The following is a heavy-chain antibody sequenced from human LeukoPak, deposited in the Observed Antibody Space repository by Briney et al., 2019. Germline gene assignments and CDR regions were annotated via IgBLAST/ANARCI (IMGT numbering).Heavy chain of an antibody. V-gene: IGHV1-18*04. J-gene: IGHJ4*02. Sequence: ASVKVSCEASGYTFTSYGISWVRQAPGQGLEWMGWISAYNGNTNYAQKVQGRVTMTTETSTSTAYMELRSLRSDDTAVYHCARHAYGDYAQLFDYWGQGTLVTVSS. CDR2: ISAYNGNT. CDR1: GYTFTSYG. CDR3: ARHAYGDYAQLFDY. D-gene: IGHD4-17*01.